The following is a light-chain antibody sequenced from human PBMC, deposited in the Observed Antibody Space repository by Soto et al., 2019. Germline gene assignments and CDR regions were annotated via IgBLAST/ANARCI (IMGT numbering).Light chain of an antibody. CDR2: DVS. J-gene: IGLJ1*01. V-gene: IGLV2-14*01. CDR3: SSYTSSSTLV. Sequence: QSLLTQPASVSGSPGQWITISCTGTSSDVGGYNYVSWYQQHPGKAPKLMIYDVSNRPSGVSNRFSGSKSGNTASLTISGLQAEDEADYYCSSYTSSSTLVFGTGTKVTV. CDR1: SSDVGGYNY.